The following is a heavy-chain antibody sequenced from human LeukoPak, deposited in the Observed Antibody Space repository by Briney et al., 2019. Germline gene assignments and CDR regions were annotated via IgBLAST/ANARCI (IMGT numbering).Heavy chain of an antibody. V-gene: IGHV1-2*02. Sequence: ASVKVSCKASGYTFTGYFMHWVRQGPGQGFEWMGWINPNSGDTNYAQKFQGRVSMTRDTSISTVYTELSNLRSDDTAVYYCGRDVRHTYDYWGQGTLVTVSS. CDR3: GRDVRHTYDY. CDR2: INPNSGDT. CDR1: GYTFTGYF. D-gene: IGHD3-10*02. J-gene: IGHJ4*02.